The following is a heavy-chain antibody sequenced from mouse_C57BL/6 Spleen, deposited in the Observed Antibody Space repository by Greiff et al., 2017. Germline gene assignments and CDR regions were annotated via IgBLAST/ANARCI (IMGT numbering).Heavy chain of an antibody. CDR2: INPGSGGT. J-gene: IGHJ3*01. V-gene: IGHV1-54*01. D-gene: IGHD2-4*01. Sequence: VQLQQSGAELVRPGTSVKVSCKASGYAFTNYLIAWVKQRPGQGLEWIGVINPGSGGTNYNEKFKGKATLTADKSSSTAYMQLSSLTSEDSAVYFCARSDYEAWFAYWGQGTLVTVSA. CDR1: GYAFTNYL. CDR3: ARSDYEAWFAY.